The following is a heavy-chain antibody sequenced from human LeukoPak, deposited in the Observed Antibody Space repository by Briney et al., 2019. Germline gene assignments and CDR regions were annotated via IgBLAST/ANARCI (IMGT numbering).Heavy chain of an antibody. CDR1: GGSISSFY. Sequence: KTSETLSLTCTVSGGSISSFYWSWIRQPAGKGLEWIGRIYTSGSTNYNPSLKSRVTMSVDTSKNQFSLKLSSVTAADTAVYYCARPSILYYYGSGSYLYWGQGTLVTVSS. CDR3: ARPSILYYYGSGSYLY. CDR2: IYTSGST. D-gene: IGHD3-10*01. V-gene: IGHV4-4*07. J-gene: IGHJ4*02.